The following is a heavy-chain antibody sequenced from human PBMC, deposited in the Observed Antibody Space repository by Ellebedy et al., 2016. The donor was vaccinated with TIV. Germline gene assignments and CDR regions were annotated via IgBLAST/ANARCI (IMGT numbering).Heavy chain of an antibody. Sequence: ASVKVSXXASANIFTAYYMHWVRQAPGQGLEWMGWINPKSGGTKYAQKFQGRVTMTRDTSITTAYMELSRLRSDDTAVYYCAREGDSSGYYASWGQGTQVTVSS. D-gene: IGHD3-22*01. CDR1: ANIFTAYY. V-gene: IGHV1-2*02. J-gene: IGHJ5*02. CDR3: AREGDSSGYYAS. CDR2: INPKSGGT.